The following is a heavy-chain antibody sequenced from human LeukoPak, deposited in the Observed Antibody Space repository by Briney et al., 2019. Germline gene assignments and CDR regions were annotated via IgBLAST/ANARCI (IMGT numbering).Heavy chain of an antibody. CDR1: GGTFSSYA. D-gene: IGHD5-12*01. CDR3: ARGRSTGYPYYFEY. J-gene: IGHJ4*02. V-gene: IGHV1-8*03. Sequence: ASVKVSCKASGGTFSSYAISWVRQATGQGLEWMGWMNPNSGSTGYAQKFQGRVTITRNTSISTAYMELSGPRSEDTAVHYCARGRSTGYPYYFEYWGQGILVTVSS. CDR2: MNPNSGST.